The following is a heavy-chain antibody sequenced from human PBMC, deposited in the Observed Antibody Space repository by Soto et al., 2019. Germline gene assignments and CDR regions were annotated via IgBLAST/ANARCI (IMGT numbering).Heavy chain of an antibody. D-gene: IGHD6-13*01. CDR2: IKQDGSEK. J-gene: IGHJ6*03. CDR1: GFTFSSYW. V-gene: IGHV3-7*03. Sequence: GGSLRLSCAASGFTFSSYWMSWVRQAPGKGLEWVANIKQDGSEKYYVDSVKGRFTISRDNAKNSLYLKMNSQRAEDTAVYYCARARYSSRQPTYFYDMDVWGKGTTVTVSS. CDR3: ARARYSSRQPTYFYDMDV.